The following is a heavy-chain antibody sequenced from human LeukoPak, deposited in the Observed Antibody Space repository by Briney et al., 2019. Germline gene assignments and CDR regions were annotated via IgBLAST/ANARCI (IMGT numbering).Heavy chain of an antibody. CDR2: ISGSGGST. CDR1: GFTFDDYA. CDR3: AKAAYSDNTGSAEYFHH. Sequence: GGSLRLSCAASGFTFDDYAMHWVRQAPGKGLEWVSTISGSGGSTYYADSVKGRFTISRDNSKNTLFLQMNSLRAEDTAVYYCAKAAYSDNTGSAEYFHHWGQGTLVTVSS. V-gene: IGHV3-23*01. J-gene: IGHJ1*01. D-gene: IGHD1-26*01.